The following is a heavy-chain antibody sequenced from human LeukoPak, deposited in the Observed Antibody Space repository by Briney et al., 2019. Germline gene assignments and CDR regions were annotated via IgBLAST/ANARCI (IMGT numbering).Heavy chain of an antibody. V-gene: IGHV3-74*01. CDR3: ATGYCSGGSCCSDYYYGMDV. CDR1: GFTFSSYW. CDR2: INSDGSST. D-gene: IGHD2-15*01. J-gene: IGHJ6*02. Sequence: PGGSLRLSCAASGFTFSSYWMHWVRQAPGKGLVWVSRINSDGSSTSYADSVKGRFTISRDNAKNTLYLQMNSLRAEDTAVYYCATGYCSGGSCCSDYYYGMDVWGQGTTVTVS.